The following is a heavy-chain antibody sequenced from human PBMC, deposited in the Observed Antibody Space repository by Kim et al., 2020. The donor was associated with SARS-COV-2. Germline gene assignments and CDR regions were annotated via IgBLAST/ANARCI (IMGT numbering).Heavy chain of an antibody. J-gene: IGHJ4*02. V-gene: IGHV4-34*01. CDR1: GGSLSDYY. Sequence: SETLSLTCAVHGGSLSDYYWSWIRQSPGKGLEWIGEINHRGGTNYNPSLNGRVTISLDTSNKQFSLRLSSVTAADTAMYFCVRANYYDILTGYYNVFDYWGQGTLVTVSS. CDR2: INHRGGT. D-gene: IGHD3-9*01. CDR3: VRANYYDILTGYYNVFDY.